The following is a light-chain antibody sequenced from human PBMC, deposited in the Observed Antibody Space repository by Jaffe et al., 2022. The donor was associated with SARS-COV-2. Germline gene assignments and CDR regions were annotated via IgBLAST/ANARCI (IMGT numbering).Light chain of an antibody. J-gene: IGKJ2*02. CDR1: QSVSSYY. CDR3: QQCDDSTPCA. Sequence: DTVLTQSPGTLSLSPGGSATLSCRASQSVSSYYLAWYQHKPGQPPRLLVYGASRRATGIPDRFSGSGSGTDFTLTISRLEPEDFAVYFCQQCDDSTPCAFGQGTKVEIK. CDR2: GAS. V-gene: IGKV3-20*01.